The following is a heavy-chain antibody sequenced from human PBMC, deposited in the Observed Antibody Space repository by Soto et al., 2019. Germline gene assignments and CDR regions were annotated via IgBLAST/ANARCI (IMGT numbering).Heavy chain of an antibody. J-gene: IGHJ4*02. CDR2: IWYDGSNK. V-gene: IGHV3-33*01. Sequence: QVQLVESGGGVVQPGRSLRLSCAASGFTFSSYGMHWVRQAPGKGLEWVAVIWYDGSNKYYADSVKGRFTISRDNSKNTLYLQMNSLRAEDTAVYYCARENTVTTGLDYWGQGTLVNVSS. CDR1: GFTFSSYG. CDR3: ARENTVTTGLDY. D-gene: IGHD4-17*01.